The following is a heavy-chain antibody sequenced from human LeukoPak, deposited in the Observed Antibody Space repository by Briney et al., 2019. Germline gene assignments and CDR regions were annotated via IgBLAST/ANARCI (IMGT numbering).Heavy chain of an antibody. CDR1: GYSFTSYW. J-gene: IGHJ4*02. V-gene: IGHV5-51*01. CDR2: IYPGDSDT. CDR3: ATLSRVPYSSGWYFDY. Sequence: GESLKISCKGSGYSFTSYWIGWVRQMPGKGLEWMGIIYPGDSDTRYSPSFQGPVTISADKSISTAYLQWSSLKASDTAMYYCATLSRVPYSSGWYFDYWGQGTLVTVSS. D-gene: IGHD6-19*01.